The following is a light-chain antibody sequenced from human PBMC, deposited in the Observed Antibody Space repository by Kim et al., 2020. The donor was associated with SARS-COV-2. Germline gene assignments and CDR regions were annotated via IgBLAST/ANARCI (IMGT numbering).Light chain of an antibody. CDR3: QQFYHWPLT. CDR2: GAS. CDR1: RSVSVN. J-gene: IGKJ5*01. V-gene: IGKV3D-15*01. Sequence: VAPGERAPPSGGAGRSVSVNLAWNQQKPGQAPRLLIKGASARATGIPARFSGSGSGKEFTLTISNLQSEDFAVYYCQQFYHWPLTFGQGTRLEIK.